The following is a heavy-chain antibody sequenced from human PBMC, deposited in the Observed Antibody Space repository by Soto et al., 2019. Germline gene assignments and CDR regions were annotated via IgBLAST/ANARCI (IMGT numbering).Heavy chain of an antibody. Sequence: QAQLVQSGAEVKKPGASVKVSCKASGYTFYSHSIIWVRQAPGQGLEWMGRISADNINTKYAQKFRGRVTMTTDTSTSTVYMELRNLRSDDTAVYYCARCIQEVDSYGMDVWGQGTTVTASS. CDR2: ISADNINT. V-gene: IGHV1-18*01. CDR3: ARCIQEVDSYGMDV. J-gene: IGHJ6*02. D-gene: IGHD5-18*01. CDR1: GYTFYSHS.